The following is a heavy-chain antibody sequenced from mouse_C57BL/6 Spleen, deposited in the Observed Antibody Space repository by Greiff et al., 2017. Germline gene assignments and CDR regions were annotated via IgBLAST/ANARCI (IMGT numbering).Heavy chain of an antibody. CDR2: INPNNGGT. D-gene: IGHD4-1*02. J-gene: IGHJ3*01. V-gene: IGHV1-22*01. CDR3: ARGGATGTWFAY. Sequence: EVQLQESGPELVKPGASVKMSCKASGYTFTDYNMHWVKQSHGKSLEWIGDINPNNGGTSYNQKFKGKATLTVNKSSSTAYMELRSRTSADSAVYYCARGGATGTWFAYWGQGTLVTVSA. CDR1: GYTFTDYN.